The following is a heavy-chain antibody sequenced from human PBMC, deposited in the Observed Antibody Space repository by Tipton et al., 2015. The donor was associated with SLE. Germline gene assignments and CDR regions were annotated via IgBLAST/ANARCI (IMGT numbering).Heavy chain of an antibody. CDR3: ARDQWLAQAFDY. CDR1: GFTFSSYA. V-gene: IGHV4-34*01. CDR2: INHSGST. J-gene: IGHJ4*02. D-gene: IGHD6-19*01. Sequence: LRLSCAASGFTFSSYAMSWVRQAPGKGLEWIGDINHSGSTNYNPSLKSRFTISVDTSKNQFSLKLSSVTAADTAVYYCARDQWLAQAFDYWGQGTLVTVSS.